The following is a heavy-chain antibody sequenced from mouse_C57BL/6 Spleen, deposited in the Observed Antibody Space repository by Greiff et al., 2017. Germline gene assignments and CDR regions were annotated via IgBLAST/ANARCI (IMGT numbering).Heavy chain of an antibody. CDR1: GYTFTDYY. CDR3: AVYYDYDGGRYFDY. CDR2: INPNNGGN. D-gene: IGHD2-4*01. J-gene: IGHJ2*01. V-gene: IGHV1-26*01. Sequence: EVQLQQSGPELVKPGASVKISCTASGYTFTDYYMNWVKQSHGKSLELIGDINPNNGGNSYNQKFKGKATLTVDKSSSTAYMALRSLTSEDSAVYYWAVYYDYDGGRYFDYWGQGTTLTVSS.